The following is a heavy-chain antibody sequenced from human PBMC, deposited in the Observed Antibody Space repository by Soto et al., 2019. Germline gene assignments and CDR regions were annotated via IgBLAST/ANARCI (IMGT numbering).Heavy chain of an antibody. CDR1: GYTFTGYY. CDR3: AREKRGYDILTGTYYYYGMDV. CDR2: INPNSGGT. V-gene: IGHV1-2*04. J-gene: IGHJ6*02. Sequence: QVQLVQSGAEVKKPGASVKVSCKASGYTFTGYYMHWVRQAPGQGLEWMGWINPNSGGTNYAQKFQGSVTMTRDTSISAAYMELSRLRSDDTAVYYCAREKRGYDILTGTYYYYGMDVWGQGTTVTVSS. D-gene: IGHD3-9*01.